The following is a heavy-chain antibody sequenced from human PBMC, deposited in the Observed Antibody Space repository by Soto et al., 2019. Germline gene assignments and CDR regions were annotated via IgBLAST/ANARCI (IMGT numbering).Heavy chain of an antibody. CDR1: GGSISSSSYY. J-gene: IGHJ6*03. CDR2: IYYSGST. CDR3: ANQAVAGPLAYYYYYYMDV. Sequence: SETLSLTCTVSGGSISSSSYYWGWIRQPPGKGLEWIGSIYYSGSTYYNPSLKSRVTISVDTSKNQFSLKLSSVTAADTAVYYCANQAVAGPLAYYYYYYMDVGGKGTTVTVPS. V-gene: IGHV4-39*01. D-gene: IGHD6-19*01.